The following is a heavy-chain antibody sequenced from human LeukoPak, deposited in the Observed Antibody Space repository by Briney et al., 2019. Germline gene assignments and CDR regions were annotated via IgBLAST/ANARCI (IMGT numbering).Heavy chain of an antibody. Sequence: GGSLRLSCAASGFTFSSYAMSWVRQAPGKGLEWVSAISGSGGSTYYADSVKGRFTISRDNSKNTLYLQMNSLRAEGTAVYYCAKDTHYYDSSGYPYWGQGTLVTVSS. CDR3: AKDTHYYDSSGYPY. V-gene: IGHV3-23*01. CDR2: ISGSGGST. J-gene: IGHJ4*02. CDR1: GFTFSSYA. D-gene: IGHD3-22*01.